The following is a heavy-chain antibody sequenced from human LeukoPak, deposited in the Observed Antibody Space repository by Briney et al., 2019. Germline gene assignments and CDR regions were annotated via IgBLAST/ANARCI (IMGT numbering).Heavy chain of an antibody. CDR2: ISWNSVSI. Sequence: GGSLRLSCAASGFTFDDYAMHWVRQAPGKGLEWVSGISWNSVSIAYADSVKGRFTISRDNAKNSLYLQMNSLRTEDTALYYCAKADSAVLIRDYFDYWGRGTLVTVSS. CDR1: GFTFDDYA. CDR3: AKADSAVLIRDYFDY. J-gene: IGHJ4*02. V-gene: IGHV3-9*01.